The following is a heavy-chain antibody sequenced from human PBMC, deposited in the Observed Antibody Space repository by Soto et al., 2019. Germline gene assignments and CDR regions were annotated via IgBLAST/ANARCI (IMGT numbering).Heavy chain of an antibody. Sequence: LRLSCAASGFTFSSYSMNWVRQAPGKGLEWVSSISSSSSYIYYADSVKGRFTISRDNAKNSLYLQMNSLRAEDTAVYYCARGQGDYYDSSSYGDFDYWGQGTLVTVSS. V-gene: IGHV3-21*01. CDR3: ARGQGDYYDSSSYGDFDY. CDR1: GFTFSSYS. CDR2: ISSSSSYI. J-gene: IGHJ4*02. D-gene: IGHD3-22*01.